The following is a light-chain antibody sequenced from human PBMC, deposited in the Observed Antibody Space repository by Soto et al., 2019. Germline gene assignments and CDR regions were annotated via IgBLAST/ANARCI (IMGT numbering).Light chain of an antibody. V-gene: IGKV3-20*01. CDR1: QSVRNNY. Sequence: EIGLTQSPGTLSLSPGERATLSCRASQSVRNNYLSWYQQKPGQAPRLLIYGASNRATGIPDRFSGSGSGTDFTLNISRLEPEDFAVYYCQQYGSSGTFGKGTKVEIK. CDR3: QQYGSSGT. CDR2: GAS. J-gene: IGKJ1*01.